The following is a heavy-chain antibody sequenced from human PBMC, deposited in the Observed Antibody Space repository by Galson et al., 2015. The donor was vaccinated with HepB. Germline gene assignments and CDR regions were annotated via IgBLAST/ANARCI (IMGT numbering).Heavy chain of an antibody. CDR1: GYTFTSYG. Sequence: VKVSCKASGYTFTSYGIGWVRQAPGQGLEWMGWISAYNGNTNYAQKLQGRVTMTTDTSTSTAYMELRSLRSDDTAVYYCARDGVATLDYYYYGMDVWGQGTTVTVSS. CDR3: ARDGVATLDYYYYGMDV. CDR2: ISAYNGNT. J-gene: IGHJ6*02. D-gene: IGHD3-3*01. V-gene: IGHV1-18*04.